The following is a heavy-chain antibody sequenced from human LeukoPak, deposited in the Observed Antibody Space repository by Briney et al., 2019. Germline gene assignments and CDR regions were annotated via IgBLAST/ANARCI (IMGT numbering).Heavy chain of an antibody. CDR2: IYYSGST. V-gene: IGHV4-39*01. D-gene: IGHD6-13*01. J-gene: IGHJ4*02. CDR1: GGSISSSSYY. Sequence: SSETLSLTCTVSGGSISSSSYYWGWIRQPPGKGLEWIGSIYYSGSTYYNPSLKSRVTISVDTSKNQFSLKLSSVTAADTAVYYCARGTSSSWYRWLDYWGQGTLVTVSS. CDR3: ARGTSSSWYRWLDY.